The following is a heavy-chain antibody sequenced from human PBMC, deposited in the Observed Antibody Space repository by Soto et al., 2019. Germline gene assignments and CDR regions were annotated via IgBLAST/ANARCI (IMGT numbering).Heavy chain of an antibody. D-gene: IGHD6-13*01. V-gene: IGHV1-18*01. CDR1: GYTFTSYG. Sequence: QVQLVQSGAEVKKPGASVKVSCKASGYTFTSYGISWVRQSPGQGLEWMGWISAYNSNTNNAQTFQGRVAVTTDTSTSTAYMELMNLRSDDTAVYYCARTSGYSSPDIWFDPWGQGTLVTVSS. J-gene: IGHJ5*02. CDR3: ARTSGYSSPDIWFDP. CDR2: ISAYNSNT.